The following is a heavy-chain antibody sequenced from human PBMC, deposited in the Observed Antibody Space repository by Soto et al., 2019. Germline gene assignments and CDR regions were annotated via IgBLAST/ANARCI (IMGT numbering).Heavy chain of an antibody. CDR2: IYYSGSP. J-gene: IGHJ5*02. CDR3: ARGSRGYSRGCDR. D-gene: IGHD5-18*01. V-gene: IGHV4-59*01. Sequence: SETLSLTCTVSGGSISTYYWSWIRQPPGKGLEWIGYIYYSGSPNYSPSLKSRVTISLDTSKNQFSLKVNSVTAADTAVYYCARGSRGYSRGCDRWGQGT. CDR1: GGSISTYY.